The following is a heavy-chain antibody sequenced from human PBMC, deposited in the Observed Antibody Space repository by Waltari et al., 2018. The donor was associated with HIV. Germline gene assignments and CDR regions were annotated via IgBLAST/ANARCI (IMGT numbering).Heavy chain of an antibody. CDR2: VNHVGRT. CDR3: ARDSAPGLAVDDDDGEFFYYGLDV. Sequence: QVHLEQWGTGLLRPSETLSLTCAVYGGSFSGYYWRWIRQSPGRGLEWIGEVNHVGRTNYSPSRKGRVTVSVDTSKNQFSLTMRSVTAADTAVYYWARDSAPGLAVDDDDGEFFYYGLDVWGQGTTVTVSS. J-gene: IGHJ6*01. V-gene: IGHV4-34*01. CDR1: GGSFSGYY. D-gene: IGHD6-19*01.